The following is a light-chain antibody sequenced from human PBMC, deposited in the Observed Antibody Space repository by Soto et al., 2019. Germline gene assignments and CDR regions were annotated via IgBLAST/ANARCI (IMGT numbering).Light chain of an antibody. J-gene: IGKJ1*01. Sequence: DIVMTQSPDSLAVSLGERATINCKSSQSVLYSSNNKNYLAWYQQKPGQPPKLLIHWASARESGVPDRFSGSGSGTDFTLPISSLQAEDVAVYYCQQYYSTRRTLGPGTKVEIK. V-gene: IGKV4-1*01. CDR1: QSVLYSSNNKNY. CDR2: WAS. CDR3: QQYYSTRRT.